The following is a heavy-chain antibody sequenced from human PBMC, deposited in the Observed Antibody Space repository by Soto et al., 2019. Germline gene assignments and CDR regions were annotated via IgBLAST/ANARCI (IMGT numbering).Heavy chain of an antibody. CDR1: GYTFTSYY. J-gene: IGHJ4*02. V-gene: IGHV1-46*01. CDR3: ARDLRENWNDFGL. CDR2: INPSGGST. Sequence: ASVKVSCKASGYTFTSYYMHWVRQAPGQGLEWMGIINPSGGSTSYAQKFQGRVTMTRDTSTSAVYMELSSLRSEDTAVYYCARDLRENWNDFGLWGQGTLVTVS. D-gene: IGHD1-1*01.